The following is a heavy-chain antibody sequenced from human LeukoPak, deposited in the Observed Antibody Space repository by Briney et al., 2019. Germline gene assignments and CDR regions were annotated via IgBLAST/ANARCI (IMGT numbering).Heavy chain of an antibody. CDR3: ARASGSYSDY. Sequence: GGSLRLSCAASGFTFSTYEMNWVRQAPGKGLEWVSYISGSGSTIYYADSVKGRFTISPDNAKNSLYLQMNSLRAEDTAVYYCARASGSYSDYWGQGTLVTVSS. J-gene: IGHJ4*02. CDR2: ISGSGSTI. V-gene: IGHV3-48*03. D-gene: IGHD1-26*01. CDR1: GFTFSTYE.